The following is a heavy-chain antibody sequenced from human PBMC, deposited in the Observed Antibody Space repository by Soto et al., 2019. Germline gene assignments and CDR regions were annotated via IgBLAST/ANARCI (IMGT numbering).Heavy chain of an antibody. CDR2: IIPILGIA. CDR3: AITAYSSGWYDDY. Sequence: SVKVSCKASGGTFSSYTISWVRQAPGQGLEWMGRIIPILGIANYAQKFQGRVTITADKSTSTAYMELSSLRSEDTAVYYCAITAYSSGWYDDYWGQGTLVTVS. D-gene: IGHD6-19*01. CDR1: GGTFSSYT. J-gene: IGHJ4*02. V-gene: IGHV1-69*02.